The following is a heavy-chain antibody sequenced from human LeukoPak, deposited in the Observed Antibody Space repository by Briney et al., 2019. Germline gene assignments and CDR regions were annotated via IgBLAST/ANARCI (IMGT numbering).Heavy chain of an antibody. Sequence: PGGSLRLSCAASGFTFSSYSMNWVRQAPGKGLEWVSSISSSSSYIYYADSVKGRSTISRDNAKNSLYLQMNSLRAEDTAVYYCARETLRYFDWLGGTNWFDPWGQGTLVTVSS. CDR3: ARETLRYFDWLGGTNWFDP. J-gene: IGHJ5*02. V-gene: IGHV3-21*01. CDR2: ISSSSSYI. CDR1: GFTFSSYS. D-gene: IGHD3-9*01.